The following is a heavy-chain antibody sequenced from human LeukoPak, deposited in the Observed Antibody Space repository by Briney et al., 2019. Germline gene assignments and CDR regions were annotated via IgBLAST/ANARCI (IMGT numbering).Heavy chain of an antibody. V-gene: IGHV1-46*01. Sequence: ASVKVSCKASGYTFTSYYMHWVRQAPGQGLEWMGIINPSGGSTSYAQKFQGRVTMTRDTSTSTVYMELSSLRSEDTAVYYCARDSPPRYNWNDGSDVFDIWGQGTMVTVSS. CDR2: INPSGGST. D-gene: IGHD1-1*01. CDR3: ARDSPPRYNWNDGSDVFDI. J-gene: IGHJ3*02. CDR1: GYTFTSYY.